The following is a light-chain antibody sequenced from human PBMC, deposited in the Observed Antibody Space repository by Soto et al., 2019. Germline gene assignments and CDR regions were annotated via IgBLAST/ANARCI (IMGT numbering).Light chain of an antibody. CDR2: GAS. CDR3: QQYYNWPPYT. V-gene: IGKV3-15*01. Sequence: EIVMTQSPATLSVSPGERATLSCRASQSVGSGLSWYQQKPDQAPRLLIYGASTRATGIPARFSGSGSGTEFTLTISSLQSEDYAVYYCQQYYNWPPYTFGQGTKVEIK. CDR1: QSVGSG. J-gene: IGKJ2*01.